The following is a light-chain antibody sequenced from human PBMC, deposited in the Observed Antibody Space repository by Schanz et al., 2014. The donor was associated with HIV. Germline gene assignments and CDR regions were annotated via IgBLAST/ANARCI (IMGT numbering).Light chain of an antibody. CDR1: QSVDSN. Sequence: EIVMTQSPATLSVSPGERATLSCRASQSVDSNLAWYQQKPGQAPRLLIYGASTRATGIPARFSGSGSETEFTLTISSLQSEDFAVYYCQQYGSSPPWTFGQGTKVEIK. V-gene: IGKV3-15*01. CDR2: GAS. CDR3: QQYGSSPPWT. J-gene: IGKJ1*01.